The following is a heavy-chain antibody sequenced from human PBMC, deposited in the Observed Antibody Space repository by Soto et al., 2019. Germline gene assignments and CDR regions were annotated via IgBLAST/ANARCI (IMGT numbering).Heavy chain of an antibody. J-gene: IGHJ6*02. V-gene: IGHV4-4*02. CDR1: GASFTTGHW. CDR3: ARGFSFSDSPGNDQIYFYYGLDV. Sequence: QVQMQESGPGLVKASGTLSLTCAVSGASFTTGHWWTWVRQSPGKGLEWIGEIYQSGITNYNPSLSSRHTISMDKSKTHFSLKLNSMTAADTALYYCARGFSFSDSPGNDQIYFYYGLDVWGQGTTVTISS. CDR2: IYQSGIT. D-gene: IGHD3-22*01.